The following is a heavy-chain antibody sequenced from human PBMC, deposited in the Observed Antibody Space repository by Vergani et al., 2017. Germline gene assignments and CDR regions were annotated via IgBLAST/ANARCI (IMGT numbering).Heavy chain of an antibody. J-gene: IGHJ4*02. V-gene: IGHV1-69*01. Sequence: QVQLVQSGAEVKKPGSSVKVSCKASGGTFSSYAISWVRQAPGQGLEWMGGINPIFGTANYAQKFQGRVTITADESTSTAYMELSSLRAEDTAVYYCASGRAVVVVAAMESEFDYWGQGTLVTVSS. CDR1: GGTFSSYA. D-gene: IGHD2-15*01. CDR3: ASGRAVVVVAAMESEFDY. CDR2: INPIFGTA.